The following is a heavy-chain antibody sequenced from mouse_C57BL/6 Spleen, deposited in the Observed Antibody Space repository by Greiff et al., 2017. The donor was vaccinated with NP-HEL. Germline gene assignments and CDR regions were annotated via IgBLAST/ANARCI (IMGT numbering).Heavy chain of an antibody. V-gene: IGHV6-3*01. Sequence: EVMLVESGGGLVQPGGSMKLSCVASGFTFSNYWMNWVRQSPEKGLEWVAQIRLKSDNYATNYADSVKGRFTISRDDSKSSVYLQMNNLRAEDTGIYYCNCDGYHYYYAMDYWGQGTSVTVSS. J-gene: IGHJ4*01. CDR2: IRLKSDNYAT. CDR3: NCDGYHYYYAMDY. CDR1: GFTFSNYW. D-gene: IGHD2-3*01.